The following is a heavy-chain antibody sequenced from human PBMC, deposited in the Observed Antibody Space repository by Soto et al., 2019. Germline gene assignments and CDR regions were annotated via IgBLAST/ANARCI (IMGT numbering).Heavy chain of an antibody. V-gene: IGHV3-33*01. J-gene: IGHJ4*02. CDR3: AIDGIGGFDY. CDR2: IWNDESNK. Sequence: QVQLVESGGGVVQPGRSLRLSCAASGFTFRNYFMHWVRQAPGKGLEWVAVIWNDESNKSYADSVKGRFTISRDNSKNTLFLQMNSLRAEDTAVYYCAIDGIGGFDYWGQGTLVTVSS. CDR1: GFTFRNYF. D-gene: IGHD3-10*01.